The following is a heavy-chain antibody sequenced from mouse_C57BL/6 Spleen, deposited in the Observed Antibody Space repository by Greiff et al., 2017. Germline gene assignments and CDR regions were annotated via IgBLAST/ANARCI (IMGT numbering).Heavy chain of an antibody. J-gene: IGHJ2*01. CDR3: ARGDYDYDTGSGTSFDY. D-gene: IGHD2-4*01. CDR1: GYAFSSYW. V-gene: IGHV1-80*01. CDR2: IYPGDGDT. Sequence: QVQLQQSGAELVKPGASVKISCKASGYAFSSYWMNWVKQRPGKGLEWIGQIYPGDGDTNYNGKFKGKATLTADKSSSTAYMQLSSLTSEDSAVYLCARGDYDYDTGSGTSFDYWGQGTTLTVSS.